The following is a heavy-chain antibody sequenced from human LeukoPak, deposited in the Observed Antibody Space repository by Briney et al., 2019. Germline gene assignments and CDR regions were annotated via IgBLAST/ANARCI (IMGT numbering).Heavy chain of an antibody. CDR2: IYSGGST. D-gene: IGHD6-19*01. CDR1: GFTVSSNY. V-gene: IGHV3-53*01. J-gene: IGHJ3*02. Sequence: PGGSLRLSCAASGFTVSSNYMSWVRQAPGKGLEWVSVIYSGGSTYYADSVKGRFTISRDNAKNSLYLQMNSLRAEDTALYYCARDFRYSSGWYSFLGDDAFDIWGQGTMVTVSS. CDR3: ARDFRYSSGWYSFLGDDAFDI.